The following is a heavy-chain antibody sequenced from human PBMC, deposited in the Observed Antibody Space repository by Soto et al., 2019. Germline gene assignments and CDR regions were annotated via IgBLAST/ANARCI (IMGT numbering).Heavy chain of an antibody. V-gene: IGHV3-30*14. Sequence: GGSLRLSCAASVFTFNNYAIHWVRQSPGKGLEWLAAISHDGNNKYYADSVRGRFTISRDNSRNTLYLQMKNLTVEDTAMFYCARDLISIFHNVSHYGMNVWGQGTSVTVSS. CDR3: ARDLISIFHNVSHYGMNV. J-gene: IGHJ6*02. D-gene: IGHD3-3*01. CDR2: ISHDGNNK. CDR1: VFTFNNYA.